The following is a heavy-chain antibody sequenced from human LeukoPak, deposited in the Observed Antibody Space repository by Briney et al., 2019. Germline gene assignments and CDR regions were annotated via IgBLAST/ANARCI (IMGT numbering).Heavy chain of an antibody. V-gene: IGHV4-59*01. CDR1: GDSISSYY. Sequence: SETLSLTCTVSGDSISSYYWSWIRQPPGKGLEWMRYIHHGGSTNSNPSLKSRVTISIDTSKSQFSLQLTSVTAADTAVYYCARGVTTGLDWFDPWGQGTLVTVSS. D-gene: IGHD2-21*02. CDR2: IHHGGST. CDR3: ARGVTTGLDWFDP. J-gene: IGHJ5*02.